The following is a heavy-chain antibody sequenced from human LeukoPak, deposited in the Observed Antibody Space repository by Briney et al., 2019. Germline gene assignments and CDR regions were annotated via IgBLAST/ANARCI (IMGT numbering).Heavy chain of an antibody. CDR2: IYYSGST. J-gene: IGHJ4*02. Sequence: SETLSLTCTVSGGSISSSSYYWGWIRQPPGKGLEWIGSIYYSGSTYYNPSLKSRVTISVDTSKNQFSLKLSSVTAADTAVYYCARDLDEGGERSFDYWGQGTLVTVSS. CDR3: ARDLDEGGERSFDY. V-gene: IGHV4-39*07. D-gene: IGHD3-10*01. CDR1: GGSISSSSYY.